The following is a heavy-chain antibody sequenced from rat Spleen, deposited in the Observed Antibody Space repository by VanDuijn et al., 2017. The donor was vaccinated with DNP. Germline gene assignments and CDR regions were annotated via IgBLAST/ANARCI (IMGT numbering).Heavy chain of an antibody. CDR2: ISTSGTKT. Sequence: EVQVVESGGDLVQPGGSLKLSCAASGFTFSDYNMAWVRQAPKKGLEWVATISTSGTKTYYPDSVKGRFTISRDNAKNTQYLQMDSLRSEDTATYYCATGVYGGYADWFTYWGQGTLVTVSS. J-gene: IGHJ3*01. D-gene: IGHD1-11*01. V-gene: IGHV5S10*01. CDR3: ATGVYGGYADWFTY. CDR1: GFTFSDYN.